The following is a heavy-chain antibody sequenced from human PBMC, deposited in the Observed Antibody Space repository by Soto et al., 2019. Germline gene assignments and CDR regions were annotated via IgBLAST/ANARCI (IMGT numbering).Heavy chain of an antibody. CDR1: GGSFSCYC. Sequence: PSETRSRTCAVYGGSFSCYCWSWIRQPPGKGLEWIGEINHSGSTNYDPSLKSRVTISVDTSKNQFSLKLSSVTAADTAVYYCAGSPVATIYGGYFDYWGQGTLVTVSS. J-gene: IGHJ4*02. V-gene: IGHV4-34*01. CDR3: AGSPVATIYGGYFDY. D-gene: IGHD5-12*01. CDR2: INHSGST.